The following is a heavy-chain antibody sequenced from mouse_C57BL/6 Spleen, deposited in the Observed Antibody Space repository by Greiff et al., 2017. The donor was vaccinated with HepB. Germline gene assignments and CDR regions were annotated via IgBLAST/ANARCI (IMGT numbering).Heavy chain of an antibody. CDR1: GYSITRGYY. V-gene: IGHV3-6*01. Sequence: EVQRVESGPGLVKPSQSLSLTCSVTGYSITRGYYWNWIRQFPGNKLEWMGYISYDGSNNYNPSLKNRISITRDTSKNQFFLKLNSVTTEDTATYYCANLYYDYVWFAYWGQGTLVTVSA. CDR3: ANLYYDYVWFAY. CDR2: ISYDGSN. J-gene: IGHJ3*01. D-gene: IGHD2-4*01.